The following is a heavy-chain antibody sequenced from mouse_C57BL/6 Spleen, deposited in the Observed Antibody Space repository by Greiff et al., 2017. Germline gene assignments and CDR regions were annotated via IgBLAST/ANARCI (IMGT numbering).Heavy chain of an antibody. CDR1: GYTFTDYE. Sequence: VKLMESGAELVRPGASVTLSCKASGYTFTDYEMHWVKQTPVHGLEWIGVIDPETGGTAYNQKFKGKAILTADKSSSTAYMELRSLTSEDSAVYYCARGAPYYGSPWFAYWGQGTLVTVSA. CDR3: ARGAPYYGSPWFAY. V-gene: IGHV1-15*01. D-gene: IGHD1-1*01. CDR2: IDPETGGT. J-gene: IGHJ3*01.